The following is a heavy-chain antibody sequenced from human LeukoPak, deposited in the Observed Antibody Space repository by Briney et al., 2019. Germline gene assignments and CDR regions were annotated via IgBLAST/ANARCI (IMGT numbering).Heavy chain of an antibody. J-gene: IGHJ4*02. CDR2: IKQDGSEK. Sequence: GGSLRLSCAASGFTFSSYWMSWVRQAPGKGLEWVANIKQDGSEKYYVDSVKGRFTISRDNAKNSLYLQMNSLRAEDTAVYYRARGRSYYYDSSGYLYWGQGTLVTVSS. CDR3: ARGRSYYYDSSGYLY. D-gene: IGHD3-22*01. V-gene: IGHV3-7*01. CDR1: GFTFSSYW.